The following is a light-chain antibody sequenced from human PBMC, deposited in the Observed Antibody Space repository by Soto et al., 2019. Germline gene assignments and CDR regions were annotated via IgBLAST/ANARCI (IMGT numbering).Light chain of an antibody. J-gene: IGLJ3*02. V-gene: IGLV9-49*01. CDR2: VGTGGIVG. Sequence: QLVLTQPPSASASLGASVTVTCTLSSGYSNYKVDWYQQRPGKGPRFVMRVGTGGIVGSKGDGIPDRFSVLGSGLNRYLTIKNIQEEDESDYHCGADHGSGNNCVWVFGGGTKLTVL. CDR1: SGYSNYK. CDR3: GADHGSGNNCVWV.